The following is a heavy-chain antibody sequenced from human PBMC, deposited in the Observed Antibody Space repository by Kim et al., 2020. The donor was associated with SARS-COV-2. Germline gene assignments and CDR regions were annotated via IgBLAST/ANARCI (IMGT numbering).Heavy chain of an antibody. CDR1: GYSFTSYW. V-gene: IGHV5-51*01. CDR3: AGGATVTMGGPYYYYGMDV. J-gene: IGHJ6*02. Sequence: GESLKISCKGSGYSFTSYWIGWVRQMPGKGLEWMGIIYPGDSDTRYSPSFQGQVTISADKSISTAYLQWSSLKASDTAMYYCAGGATVTMGGPYYYYGMDVWGQGTTVTVSS. D-gene: IGHD4-4*01. CDR2: IYPGDSDT.